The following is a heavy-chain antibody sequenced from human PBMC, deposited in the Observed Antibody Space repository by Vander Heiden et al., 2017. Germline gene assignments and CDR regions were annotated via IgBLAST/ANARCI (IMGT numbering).Heavy chain of an antibody. J-gene: IGHJ6*02. D-gene: IGHD6-13*01. Sequence: QVQLQESGPGLVKPSETLSLTCAVSGYSISSGYSWGWIRQPPGKGLEWIGSIYHSGSTYYNPSLKSRVTISVDTSKNQFSLKLSSVTAADTAVYYCARAGTVVTPYYYGMDVWGQGTTVTVSS. CDR1: GYSISSGYS. CDR3: ARAGTVVTPYYYGMDV. V-gene: IGHV4-38-2*01. CDR2: IYHSGST.